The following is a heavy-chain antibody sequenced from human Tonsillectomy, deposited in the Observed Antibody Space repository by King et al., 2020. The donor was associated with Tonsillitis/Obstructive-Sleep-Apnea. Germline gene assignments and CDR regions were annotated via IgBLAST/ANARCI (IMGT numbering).Heavy chain of an antibody. J-gene: IGHJ6*02. CDR3: ASAGGYYSGMDV. CDR1: GYSFTSYW. V-gene: IGHV5-10-1*03. Sequence: VQLVESGAEVKKPGESLRISCKGSGYSFTSYWISWVRQMPGKGLEWMGRIDPSDSYTDYSPSFQGHVTISVDKSISTAYLQWSSLTASDTAMYYCASAGGYYSGMDVWGHGTTVTVSS. CDR2: IDPSDSYT. D-gene: IGHD3-10*01.